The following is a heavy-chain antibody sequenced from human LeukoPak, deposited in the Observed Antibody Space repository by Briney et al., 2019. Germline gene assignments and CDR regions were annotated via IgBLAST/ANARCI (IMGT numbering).Heavy chain of an antibody. V-gene: IGHV1-69*01. D-gene: IGHD4-23*01. CDR3: ASLVGYGGNSAAFDI. CDR2: IIPIFSTA. CDR1: GGTFSSYA. Sequence: SVKVSCKASGGTFSSYAISWVRQAPGQGLEWMGGIIPIFSTANYAQKFQGRVTITADESTSTAYMELSSLRSEDTAVYYCASLVGYGGNSAAFDIWGQGTMVTVSS. J-gene: IGHJ3*02.